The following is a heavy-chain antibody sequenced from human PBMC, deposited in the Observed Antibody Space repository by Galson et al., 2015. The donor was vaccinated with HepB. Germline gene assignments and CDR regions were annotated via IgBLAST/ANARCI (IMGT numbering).Heavy chain of an antibody. J-gene: IGHJ6*02. V-gene: IGHV3-30-3*01. D-gene: IGHD2-15*01. CDR3: ARGDQAIVVVERGYYYYGMDV. CDR2: ISYDGSNK. Sequence: SLRLSCAASGFTFSSYAMHRVRQAPGKGLEWVAVISYDGSNKYYADSVKGRFTISRDNSKNTLYLQMNSLRAEDTAVYYCARGDQAIVVVERGYYYYGMDVWGQGTTVTVSS. CDR1: GFTFSSYA.